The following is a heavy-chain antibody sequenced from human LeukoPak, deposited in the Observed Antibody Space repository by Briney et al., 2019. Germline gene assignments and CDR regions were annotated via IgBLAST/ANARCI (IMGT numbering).Heavy chain of an antibody. V-gene: IGHV4-4*02. Sequence: SGTLSLNCAVSGGSVSSSNWWSWVRQTPGKGLEWIGEISYSGSTNYNPSLKSRVTVSVDKSKNQLSLELSSVTAADTAVYYCARGGSWYLSFWGQGTLVTVSS. CDR3: ARGGSWYLSF. D-gene: IGHD6-13*01. CDR2: ISYSGST. CDR1: GGSVSSSNW. J-gene: IGHJ4*02.